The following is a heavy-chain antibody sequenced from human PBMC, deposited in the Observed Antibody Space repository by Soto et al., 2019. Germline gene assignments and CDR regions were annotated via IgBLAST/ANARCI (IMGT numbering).Heavy chain of an antibody. CDR1: GFIFNNYS. Sequence: EVQPVESGGGLIQPGGSLSLSCAASGFIFNNYSMNTLRQAPGKGLDWVSYISGSSQTIFKPDSVRGRFSSARDNANNTTYLQMGSQRDVDTAVYYCAITWSWRRGPFASWCQGMRVTVSS. V-gene: IGHV3-48*02. CDR2: ISGSSQTI. J-gene: IGHJ4*02. CDR3: AITWSWRRGPFAS. D-gene: IGHD2-8*01.